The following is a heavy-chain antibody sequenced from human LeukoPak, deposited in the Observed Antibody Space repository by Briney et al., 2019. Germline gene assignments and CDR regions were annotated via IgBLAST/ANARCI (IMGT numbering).Heavy chain of an antibody. D-gene: IGHD3-22*01. V-gene: IGHV1-2*02. CDR3: ARAHEYYDSSGYYFGY. CDR1: GYTFTGYY. Sequence: GASVKVSCKASGYTFTGYYMHWVRQAPGQGLERMGWISPNSGGTNYAQKFQGRVTMTRDTSIGTAYMELSRLRSDDTAVYYCARAHEYYDSSGYYFGYWGQGTLVTVSS. CDR2: ISPNSGGT. J-gene: IGHJ4*02.